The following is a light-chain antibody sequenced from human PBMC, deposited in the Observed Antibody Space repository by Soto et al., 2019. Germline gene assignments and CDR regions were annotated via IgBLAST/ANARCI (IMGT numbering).Light chain of an antibody. J-gene: IGLJ1*01. Sequence: QSVLTQPPSTCGAPGQRVTISCSGSSSNIGSNTVNWYQHLPGTAPKLLIYGHNQRPSGLPDRFSGSKSGTSASLAVSGLQSEDEADYYCAAWDGSLRGYVFGTGTKVTVL. CDR2: GHN. CDR1: SSNIGSNT. CDR3: AAWDGSLRGYV. V-gene: IGLV1-44*01.